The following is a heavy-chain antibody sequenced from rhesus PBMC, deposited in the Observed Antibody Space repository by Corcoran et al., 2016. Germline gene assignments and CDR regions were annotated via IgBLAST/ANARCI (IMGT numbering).Heavy chain of an antibody. CDR2: IGGSSGNT. J-gene: IGHJ4*01. V-gene: IGHV4-127*01. D-gene: IGHD6-25*01. Sequence: QVQLQESGPGLVKPSETLSLTCAVSGYSISSAYGWSWIRQPPGKGMEGIGYIGGSSGNTNYNPSLKSRVTISKDTSKNQVSRKLSSLTAADTAVYYCARSMAAAGKTFDYWGQGVLVTVSS. CDR3: ARSMAAAGKTFDY. CDR1: GYSISSAYG.